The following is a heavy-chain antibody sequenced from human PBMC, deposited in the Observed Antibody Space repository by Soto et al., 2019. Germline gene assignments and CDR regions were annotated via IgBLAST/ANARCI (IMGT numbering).Heavy chain of an antibody. CDR3: ARAGGVGYCSGGSCYFRLPNYESDPKILDY. D-gene: IGHD2-15*01. J-gene: IGHJ4*02. V-gene: IGHV3-33*01. CDR1: GFTFSSYG. Sequence: PGGSLRLSCAASGFTFSSYGMHWVRQAPGKGLEWVAVIWYDGSNKYYADSVKGRFTISRDNSKNTLYLQMNSLRAEDTAVYYCARAGGVGYCSGGSCYFRLPNYESDPKILDYWGQGTLVTVSS. CDR2: IWYDGSNK.